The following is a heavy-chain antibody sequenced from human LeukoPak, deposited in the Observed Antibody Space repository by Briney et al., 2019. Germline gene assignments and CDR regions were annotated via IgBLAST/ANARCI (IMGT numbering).Heavy chain of an antibody. D-gene: IGHD4-23*01. V-gene: IGHV1-24*01. CDR2: FDPEDGET. CDR3: ATNLATVVTPAYY. J-gene: IGHJ4*02. Sequence: ASVKVSCKVSGNTLTELSMHWVRQAPGKGLEWMGGFDPEDGETIYAQKFQGRVTMTEDTSTETAYMDLNSLRSEDTAVYYCATNLATVVTPAYYWGQGTLVTVSS. CDR1: GNTLTELS.